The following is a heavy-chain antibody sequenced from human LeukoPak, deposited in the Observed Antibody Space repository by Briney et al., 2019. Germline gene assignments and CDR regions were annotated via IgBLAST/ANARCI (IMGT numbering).Heavy chain of an antibody. CDR3: AKDPSEYCSGGSCRYFDY. CDR1: GFTFSSYG. Sequence: PGGSLRLSCAASGFTFSSYGMHWVRQAPGKGLEWVAFIRYDGSEKYYADSVKGRFTISRDNSKNTLYLQMNSLRAEDTAVYYCAKDPSEYCSGGSCRYFDYWGQGTLVTVSS. D-gene: IGHD2-15*01. J-gene: IGHJ4*02. V-gene: IGHV3-30*02. CDR2: IRYDGSEK.